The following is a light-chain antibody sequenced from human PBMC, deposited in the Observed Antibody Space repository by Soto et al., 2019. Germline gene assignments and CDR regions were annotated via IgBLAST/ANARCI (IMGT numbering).Light chain of an antibody. CDR1: DSDVGGYYL. V-gene: IGLV2-14*01. CDR3: NSYTHDTTRV. Sequence: QSVLTQPASVSGSPVQSITISCTGTDSDVGGYYLVSWYQQHPGKAPKLLIYEVSNRPSGVSSRFSASKSGNTASLTISGLQAEDEADYYCNSYTHDTTRVFGTGTKLTVL. CDR2: EVS. J-gene: IGLJ1*01.